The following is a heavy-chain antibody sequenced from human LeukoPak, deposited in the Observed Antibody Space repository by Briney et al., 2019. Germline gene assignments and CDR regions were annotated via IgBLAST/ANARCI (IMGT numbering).Heavy chain of an antibody. J-gene: IGHJ3*02. CDR3: ARDNGSEAFDI. CDR2: IYYSGST. D-gene: IGHD1-14*01. V-gene: IGHV4-59*01. CDR1: GGSISSYY. Sequence: PSETLSLTCTVSGGSISSYYWSWIRQPPGKGLEWIGYIYYSGSTNYNPSLKSRVTISVDTSKNQFSLKLSSVTAAGTAVYYCARDNGSEAFDIWGQGTMVTVSS.